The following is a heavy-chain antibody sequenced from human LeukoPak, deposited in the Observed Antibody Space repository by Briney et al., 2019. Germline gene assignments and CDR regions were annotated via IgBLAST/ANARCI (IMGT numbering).Heavy chain of an antibody. J-gene: IGHJ4*02. V-gene: IGHV3-21*01. CDR3: VRESDYDFWSGYYNLDY. D-gene: IGHD3-3*01. CDR2: ISSSSSYI. Sequence: GGSLRLSCAASGFTFSSYSMNWVRQAPGKGLEWVSSISSSSSYIYYADSVKGRFTISRDNAKNSLYLQMNSLRAEDTAVYYCVRESDYDFWSGYYNLDYWVQGTLVTVSS. CDR1: GFTFSSYS.